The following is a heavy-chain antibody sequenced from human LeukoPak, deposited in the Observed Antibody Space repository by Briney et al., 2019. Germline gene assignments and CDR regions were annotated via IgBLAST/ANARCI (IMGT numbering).Heavy chain of an antibody. CDR3: ARLVDYDNSGDPDIFDI. CDR2: INYSGRI. Sequence: SETLSLTCIVSSGLISSYYWRWIRHTPGKALEWITFINYSGRIKYNPSLQSRVSISLDTSKNHFSLQLRSVMAADTAVYYCARLVDYDNSGDPDIFDIWGQGTIVSIS. J-gene: IGHJ3*02. CDR1: SGLISSYY. V-gene: IGHV4-59*01. D-gene: IGHD3-22*01.